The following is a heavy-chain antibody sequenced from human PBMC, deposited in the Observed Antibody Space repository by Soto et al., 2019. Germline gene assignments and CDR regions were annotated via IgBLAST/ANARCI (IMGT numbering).Heavy chain of an antibody. CDR1: GYSFTSFG. D-gene: IGHD4-17*01. CDR3: ARGGDYGDWGYLDA. Sequence: VQLVQSGGEVKKPGASVKVSCKSSGYSFTSFGITWVRQAPGQGLEWMAWIGTKLGNINYAPKFQGRVTVTTDTSTGTANMEVRSLRSDDTALYYCARGGDYGDWGYLDASGQGTLVTVSS. CDR2: IGTKLGNI. J-gene: IGHJ5*02. V-gene: IGHV1-18*04.